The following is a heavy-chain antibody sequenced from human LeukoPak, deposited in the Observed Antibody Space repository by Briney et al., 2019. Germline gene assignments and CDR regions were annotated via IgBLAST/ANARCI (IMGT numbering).Heavy chain of an antibody. V-gene: IGHV4-34*01. CDR3: ARLIIGSTTAGY. CDR1: GGSFSGYH. D-gene: IGHD2/OR15-2a*01. CDR2: INHSGST. J-gene: IGHJ4*02. Sequence: SETLSLTCAVYGGSFSGYHWSWVRQPPGKGLEWIGEINHSGSTNYNPSLKSRVTISVDTSKNQFSLKLNSVTAADTAVYYCARLIIGSTTAGYWGQGTLFTVSS.